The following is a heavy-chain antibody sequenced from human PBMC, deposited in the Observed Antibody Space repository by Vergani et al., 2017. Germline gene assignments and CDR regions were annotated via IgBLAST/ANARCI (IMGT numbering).Heavy chain of an antibody. D-gene: IGHD3-3*01. J-gene: IGHJ4*02. CDR3: ARDPYDFLASPSFDY. V-gene: IGHV3-30*01. Sequence: QVQLVESGGGVVQPGRSLRLSCAASGFTFSSYAMHWVRQAPGKGLEWVAVISYDGSNKYYADSVKGRFTISRDNSKNTLYLQMNSLRAEDTAVYYCARDPYDFLASPSFDYWGQGTLVTVSS. CDR1: GFTFSSYA. CDR2: ISYDGSNK.